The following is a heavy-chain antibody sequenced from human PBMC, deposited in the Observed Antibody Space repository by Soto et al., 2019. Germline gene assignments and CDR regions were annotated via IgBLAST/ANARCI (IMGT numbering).Heavy chain of an antibody. J-gene: IGHJ6*02. CDR3: ARDPGYSGSYLYYGMDV. D-gene: IGHD1-26*01. V-gene: IGHV1-2*04. CDR2: INPNSGGT. Sequence: ASVKVSCKASGYTFTSYYMHWVRQAPGQGLEWMGWINPNSGGTNYAQKFQGWVTMTRGTSISTAYMELSRLRSDDTAVYYCARDPGYSGSYLYYGMDVWGQGTTVTVSS. CDR1: GYTFTSYY.